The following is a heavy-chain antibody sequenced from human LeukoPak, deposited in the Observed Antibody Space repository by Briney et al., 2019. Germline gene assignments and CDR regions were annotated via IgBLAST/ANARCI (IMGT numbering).Heavy chain of an antibody. J-gene: IGHJ6*02. CDR3: ARGGTGYSSSWYGWGGYYYGMDV. V-gene: IGHV1-18*01. Sequence: ASVKVSCKASGYTFTSYGISWVRQAPGQGLEWMGWISAYNGNTNYAQKLQGRVTMTTDTSTSTAYMELRSLRSDDTAVYYCARGGTGYSSSWYGWGGYYYGMDVWGQGTTVTVSS. CDR2: ISAYNGNT. D-gene: IGHD6-13*01. CDR1: GYTFTSYG.